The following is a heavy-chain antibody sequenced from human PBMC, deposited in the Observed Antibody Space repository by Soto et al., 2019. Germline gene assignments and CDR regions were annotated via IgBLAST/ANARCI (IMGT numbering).Heavy chain of an antibody. J-gene: IGHJ1*01. CDR2: INHSGST. D-gene: IGHD2-2*01. Sequence: SETLSLTCAVYGGSFSGYYWSWIRQPPGKGLEWIGEINHSGSTNYNPSLKSRVTISVDTSKNQFSLKLSSVTAADTAVYYCARGGVVPAATSAAEYFQHWGQGTLVTVSS. V-gene: IGHV4-34*01. CDR1: GGSFSGYY. CDR3: ARGGVVPAATSAAEYFQH.